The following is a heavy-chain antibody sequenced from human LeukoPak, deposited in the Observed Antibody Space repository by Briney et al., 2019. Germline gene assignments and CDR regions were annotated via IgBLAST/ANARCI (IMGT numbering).Heavy chain of an antibody. CDR1: EFTFSSYA. V-gene: IGHV3-23*01. J-gene: IGHJ4*02. CDR3: AKDRPKFSGSYYEIDY. Sequence: GGSLRLSCAASEFTFSSYAMSWVRQAPGKGLEWVSAISGSGSITYYADSVEGRFTISRDKSKNTLFLQMNSLRAEDTAIYYCAKDRPKFSGSYYEIDYWGQGTLVTVPS. CDR2: ISGSGSIT. D-gene: IGHD1-26*01.